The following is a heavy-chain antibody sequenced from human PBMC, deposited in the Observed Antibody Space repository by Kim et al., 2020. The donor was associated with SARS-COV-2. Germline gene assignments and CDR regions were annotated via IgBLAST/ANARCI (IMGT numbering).Heavy chain of an antibody. Sequence: GGSLRLSCAASGFTLSGTATHWVRQASGKGLEWVGRIKSKGNTYATAYGASVKGRFTISRDDSENTAYLQMNSLKAEDTAVYYCTSGYCSGGTCYPQFDPWGPGTLVTVSS. CDR1: GFTLSGTA. D-gene: IGHD2-15*01. CDR3: TSGYCSGGTCYPQFDP. CDR2: IKSKGNTYAT. J-gene: IGHJ5*02. V-gene: IGHV3-73*01.